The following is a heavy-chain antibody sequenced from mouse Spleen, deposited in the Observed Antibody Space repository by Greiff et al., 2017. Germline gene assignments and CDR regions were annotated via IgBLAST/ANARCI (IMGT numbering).Heavy chain of an antibody. J-gene: IGHJ1*01. CDR1: GFTFSSYA. V-gene: IGHV5-9-3*01. CDR3: ANDYDVPYFDV. CDR2: ISSGGGNT. D-gene: IGHD2-4*01. Sequence: EVQVVESGGGLVKLGGSLKLSCAASGFTFSSYAMSWVRQTPEKRLEWVATISSGGGNTYYPDSVKGRFTISRDNAKNTLYLQMSSLKSEDTAMYYCANDYDVPYFDVWGAGTTVTVSS.